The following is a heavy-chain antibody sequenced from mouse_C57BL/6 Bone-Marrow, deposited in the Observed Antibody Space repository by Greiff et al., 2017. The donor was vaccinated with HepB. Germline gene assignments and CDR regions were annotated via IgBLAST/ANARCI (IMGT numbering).Heavy chain of an antibody. J-gene: IGHJ2*01. V-gene: IGHV1-54*01. Sequence: QVQLQQSGAELVRPGTSVKVSCKASGYAFTNYLIEWVKQRPGQGLEWIRVINPGSGGTNYNEKFKGKATLTADKSSSTAYMQLSSLTSEDSAVYFCARRYGSSYYFDYWGQGTTLTVSS. D-gene: IGHD1-1*01. CDR1: GYAFTNYL. CDR3: ARRYGSSYYFDY. CDR2: INPGSGGT.